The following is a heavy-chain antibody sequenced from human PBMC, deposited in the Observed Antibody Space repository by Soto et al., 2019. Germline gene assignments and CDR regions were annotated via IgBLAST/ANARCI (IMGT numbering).Heavy chain of an antibody. CDR1: GYTFTSYY. CDR3: ARDGIFGVLGAQDYYYYYIKV. V-gene: IGHV1-2*02. Sequence: ASVKVSSKASGYTFTSYYMYWVRQAPGQGLEWMGWINPNIGGTNYAQKFQGRVTMTRDTSPITAYMELSRLRSDVTAVYYSARDGIFGVLGAQDYYYYYIKVWGQGTTVTVSS. D-gene: IGHD3-3*01. CDR2: INPNIGGT. J-gene: IGHJ6*03.